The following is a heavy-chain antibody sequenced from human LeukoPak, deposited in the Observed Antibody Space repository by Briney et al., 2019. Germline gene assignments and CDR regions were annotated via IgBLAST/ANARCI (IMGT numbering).Heavy chain of an antibody. CDR1: GGSIHNSNYY. V-gene: IGHV4-39*07. Sequence: SETLSLTCTVSGGSIHNSNYYWGWIRQPPGKGLEWIGSVYYSGDTYYNPSLKSRVTISVDTSKNQFSLKLSSVTAADTAVYYCARDKQQLPNYFDYWGQGTLVTVSS. J-gene: IGHJ4*02. CDR3: ARDKQQLPNYFDY. CDR2: VYYSGDT. D-gene: IGHD6-13*01.